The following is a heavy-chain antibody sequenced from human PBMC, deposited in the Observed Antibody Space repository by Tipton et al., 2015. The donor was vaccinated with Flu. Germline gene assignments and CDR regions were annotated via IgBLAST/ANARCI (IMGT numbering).Heavy chain of an antibody. Sequence: SLRLSCAASGFTLSSYGMHWVRQAPGKGLEWVAVIWYDGSNKYYADAVKGRFTISRDNSKNTLYLQMNSLRAEDTAVYYCARDACGSGWYRRSFAFDIWGQGTMVTVSS. D-gene: IGHD6-19*01. J-gene: IGHJ3*02. CDR1: GFTLSSYG. CDR3: ARDACGSGWYRRSFAFDI. CDR2: IWYDGSNK. V-gene: IGHV3-33*01.